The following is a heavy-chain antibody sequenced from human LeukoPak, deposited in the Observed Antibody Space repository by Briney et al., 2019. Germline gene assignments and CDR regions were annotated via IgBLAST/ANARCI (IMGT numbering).Heavy chain of an antibody. CDR3: ARGGSGSYEYYFDY. CDR2: IIPIFGTA. CDR1: GYTFTSYG. V-gene: IGHV1-69*05. J-gene: IGHJ4*02. Sequence: ASVKVSCKASGYTFTSYGISWVRQAPGQGLEWMGGIIPIFGTANYAQKFQGRVTITTDESTSTAYMELSSLRSEDTAVYYCARGGSGSYEYYFDYWGQGTLVTVSS. D-gene: IGHD1-26*01.